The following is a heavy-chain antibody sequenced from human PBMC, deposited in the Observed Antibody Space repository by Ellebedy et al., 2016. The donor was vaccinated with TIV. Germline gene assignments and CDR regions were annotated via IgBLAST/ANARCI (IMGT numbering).Heavy chain of an antibody. CDR1: GGSISSSSYY. CDR3: ARDYGDGVSY. J-gene: IGHJ4*02. V-gene: IGHV4-39*07. Sequence: SETLSLTXTVSGGSISSSSYYWGWIRQPPGKGLEWIGSIYHSGSTNYNPSLKSRVTISVDKSKNQFSLKLSSVTAADTAVYYCARDYGDGVSYWGQGTLVTVSS. D-gene: IGHD4-17*01. CDR2: IYHSGST.